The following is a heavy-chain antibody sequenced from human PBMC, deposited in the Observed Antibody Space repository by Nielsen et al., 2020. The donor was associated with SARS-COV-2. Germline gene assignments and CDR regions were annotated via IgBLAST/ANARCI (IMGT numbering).Heavy chain of an antibody. D-gene: IGHD3-10*01. CDR3: ARHSNYYGSGTMSGWFDP. CDR2: IDPSDSYI. J-gene: IGHJ5*02. CDR1: GDGLSSYW. Sequence: GESLKISCKASGDGLSSYWISWVRQMPGKGPEWMGRIDPSDSYINYSPSFQGHVTISADKSISTAYLQWSSLKASDTAIYYCARHSNYYGSGTMSGWFDPWGQGTLVTVSS. V-gene: IGHV5-10-1*01.